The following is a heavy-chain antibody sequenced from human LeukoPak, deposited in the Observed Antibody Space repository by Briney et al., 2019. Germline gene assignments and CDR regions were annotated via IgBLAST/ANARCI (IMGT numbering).Heavy chain of an antibody. CDR1: GFTVSSNY. V-gene: IGHV3-21*01. J-gene: IGHJ4*02. D-gene: IGHD4-17*01. Sequence: GGSLRLSCAASGFTVSSNYMSWVRQAPGKGLEWVSSISSSSSYIYYADSVKGRFTISRDNAKNSLYLQMNSLRAEDTAVYYCARYGDYGGIFDYWGQGTLVTVSS. CDR2: ISSSSSYI. CDR3: ARYGDYGGIFDY.